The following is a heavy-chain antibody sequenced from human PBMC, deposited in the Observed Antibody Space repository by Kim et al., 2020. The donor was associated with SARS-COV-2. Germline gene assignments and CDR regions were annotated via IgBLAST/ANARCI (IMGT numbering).Heavy chain of an antibody. Sequence: SETLSLTCAVYGGSFSGYYWSWIRQPPGKGLEWIGEINHSGSTNYNPSLKSRLTISVDTSKNQFSLKLSSVTAADTAVYYCARTETHYDYIWGSYRHLPSGPWGQGTLVTVSS. J-gene: IGHJ5*02. CDR2: INHSGST. V-gene: IGHV4-34*01. D-gene: IGHD3-16*02. CDR1: GGSFSGYY. CDR3: ARTETHYDYIWGSYRHLPSGP.